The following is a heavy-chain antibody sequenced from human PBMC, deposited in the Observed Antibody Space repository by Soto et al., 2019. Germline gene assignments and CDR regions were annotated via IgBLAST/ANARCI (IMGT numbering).Heavy chain of an antibody. CDR3: AKTKGHSDVYYFGMDV. CDR2: ISGGGVRK. Sequence: EVQLWESGGGLVQPGGSLTLSCAGSGFTFDIYAINWVRLAPGKGLEWVSVISGGGVRKYYADSAKGRFSMSRDNSKKTVYLEMHSLRVEDTAVYYCAKTKGHSDVYYFGMDVWGQGTTVTVSS. D-gene: IGHD2-21*02. J-gene: IGHJ6*02. CDR1: GFTFDIYA. V-gene: IGHV3-23*01.